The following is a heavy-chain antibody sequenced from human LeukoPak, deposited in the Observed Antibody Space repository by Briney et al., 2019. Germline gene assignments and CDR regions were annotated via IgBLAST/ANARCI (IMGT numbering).Heavy chain of an antibody. CDR3: ARVGRLDYGDYLAH. V-gene: IGHV7-4-1*02. D-gene: IGHD4-17*01. Sequence: ASVKVSCKTSGYTFARYPIHWVRQAPGRGLEWMGWINTNTGSPTYAQAFAGRFAFSLDTSVTTACLQISSLRSADTAVYYCARVGRLDYGDYLAHWGPGNRITVSS. J-gene: IGHJ4*02. CDR2: INTNTGSP. CDR1: GYTFARYP.